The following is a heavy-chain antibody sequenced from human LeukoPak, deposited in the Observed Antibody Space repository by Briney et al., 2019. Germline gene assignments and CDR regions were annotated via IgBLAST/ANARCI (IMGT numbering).Heavy chain of an antibody. V-gene: IGHV3-23*01. CDR3: AKDDAWGRYQH. CDR1: GGSISTYY. Sequence: ETLSLTCTVSGGSISTYYWSWIRQPPGKGLEWVSGISPSGDITYYADSVRGRFTISRDNSENTVDLQMNSLRAEDTAIYYCAKDDAWGRYQHWGQGTLVTVSS. CDR2: ISPSGDIT. D-gene: IGHD3-16*01. J-gene: IGHJ1*01.